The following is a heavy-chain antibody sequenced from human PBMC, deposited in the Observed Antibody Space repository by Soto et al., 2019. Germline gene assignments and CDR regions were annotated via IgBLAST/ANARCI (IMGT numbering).Heavy chain of an antibody. Sequence: GGSLRLSCAASGFTFSDYYMSWIRQAPGKGLEWVSYISSSGSTIYYADFVKGRFTISRDNAKNSLYLQMNSLRAEDTAVYYCARDPRGGYCSGGSCTGYMDVWGKGTTVTVSS. V-gene: IGHV3-11*01. CDR3: ARDPRGGYCSGGSCTGYMDV. CDR1: GFTFSDYY. CDR2: ISSSGSTI. J-gene: IGHJ6*03. D-gene: IGHD2-15*01.